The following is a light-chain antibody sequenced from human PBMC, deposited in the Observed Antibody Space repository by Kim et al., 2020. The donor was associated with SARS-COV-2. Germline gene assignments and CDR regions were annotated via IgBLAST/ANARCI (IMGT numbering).Light chain of an antibody. Sequence: PRETATLSCRASQSLTSSCIAWYQQSRGQAPRLLIYGASCRATGIPDRFSGSVSGTDFTLTINRLEPEGFAVYYCQQYGSPMYTFGQGTKLEI. CDR3: QQYGSPMYT. CDR1: QSLTSSC. V-gene: IGKV3-20*01. J-gene: IGKJ2*01. CDR2: GAS.